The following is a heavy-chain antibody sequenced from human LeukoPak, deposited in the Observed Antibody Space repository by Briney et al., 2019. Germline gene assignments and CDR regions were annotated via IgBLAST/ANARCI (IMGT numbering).Heavy chain of an antibody. CDR1: GFTFSSYE. V-gene: IGHV3-48*03. D-gene: IGHD2-15*01. CDR3: AKGSGGSCYL. Sequence: GGSLRLSCAASGFTFSSYEMNWVRQAPGKGLEWVSYISSSGSTIYYADSVKGRFTISRDNSKNTLYLQMNSLRAEDTAVYYCAKGSGGSCYLWGQGTLVTVSS. CDR2: ISSSGSTI. J-gene: IGHJ4*02.